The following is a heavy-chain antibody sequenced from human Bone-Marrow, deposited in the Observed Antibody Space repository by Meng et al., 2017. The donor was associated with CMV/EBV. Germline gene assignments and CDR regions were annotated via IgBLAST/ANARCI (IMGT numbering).Heavy chain of an antibody. CDR3: TRSGAGSSSSAGGY. CDR1: GFTFSGSA. CDR2: IRTKADNYAT. Sequence: GGSLRLSCAASGFTFSGSALHWVRQASGKGLEWVGRIRTKADNYATAYGASVKGRFTISRDDSKNMAYLQMNSLRTEDTAMYYRTRSGAGSSSSAGGYWGQGTLATVSS. J-gene: IGHJ4*02. D-gene: IGHD6-6*01. V-gene: IGHV3-73*01.